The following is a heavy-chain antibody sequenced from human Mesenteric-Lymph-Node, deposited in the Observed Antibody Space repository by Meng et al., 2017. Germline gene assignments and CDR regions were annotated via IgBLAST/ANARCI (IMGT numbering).Heavy chain of an antibody. V-gene: IGHV4-59*08. D-gene: IGHD3-10*01. CDR2: IYYSGST. J-gene: IGHJ4*02. CDR1: GGSISSYY. Sequence: QVELQQAGPGLVKPSETLSRTCIVSGGSISSYYWSWIRQPPGKGLEWIGHIYYSGSTNYNPSLKSRVTISVDTSKNQFSLKLSSVTATDTAVYYCARQSGYFDYWGQGTLVTVSS. CDR3: ARQSGYFDY.